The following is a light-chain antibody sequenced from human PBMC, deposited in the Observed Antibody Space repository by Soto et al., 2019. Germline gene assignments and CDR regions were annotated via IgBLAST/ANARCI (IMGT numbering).Light chain of an antibody. CDR3: QQYSHCPRT. CDR1: QSVSSD. V-gene: IGKV3-15*01. CDR2: HAS. J-gene: IGKJ1*01. Sequence: IVMTQSLAALSVSPGERATVSCRASQSVSSDLAWYQQKHGQYHRLLIYHASARDTGVPARISGSGSGTEFTLNISVLQSEDFAVYYCQQYSHCPRTCGQGTKVEVK.